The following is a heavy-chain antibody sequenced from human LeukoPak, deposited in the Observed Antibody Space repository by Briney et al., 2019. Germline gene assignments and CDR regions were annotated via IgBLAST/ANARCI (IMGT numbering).Heavy chain of an antibody. Sequence: ASVKVSCKASGYTFTGYYMHWVRQAPGQGLEWMGWINPNSGGTNYAQKFQGRVTMTRDTSISTAYMELSRLRSDDTAVYYCARDLAAAGTEFDYRGQGTLVTVSS. J-gene: IGHJ4*02. V-gene: IGHV1-2*02. D-gene: IGHD6-13*01. CDR2: INPNSGGT. CDR1: GYTFTGYY. CDR3: ARDLAAAGTEFDY.